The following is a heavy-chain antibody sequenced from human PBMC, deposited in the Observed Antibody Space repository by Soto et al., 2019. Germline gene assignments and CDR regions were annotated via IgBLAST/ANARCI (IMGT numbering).Heavy chain of an antibody. D-gene: IGHD4-17*01. CDR1: GGSFSGYY. CDR3: ARIRTSPYYYYGMDV. CDR2: INHSGST. J-gene: IGHJ6*02. V-gene: IGHV4-34*01. Sequence: QVQLQQWGAGLLKPSETLSLTCAVYGGSFSGYYWSWIRQPPGKGLEWIGEINHSGSTNYNPSLKGRVTIXXDXSXXQFSLKLSSVTAADTAVYYCARIRTSPYYYYGMDVWGQGTTVTVSS.